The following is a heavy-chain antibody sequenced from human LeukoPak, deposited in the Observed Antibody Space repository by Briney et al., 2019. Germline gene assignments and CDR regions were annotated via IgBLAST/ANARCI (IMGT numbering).Heavy chain of an antibody. CDR3: ARVLTRIVVVPAAMDY. J-gene: IGHJ4*02. Sequence: ASVKVSCKASGYTFTSYGISWVRQAPGQGLEWMGWISAYNGNTNYAQKPQGRVTMTTDTSTSTAYMELRSLRSDDTAVYYCARVLTRIVVVPAAMDYWGQGTLVTVSS. D-gene: IGHD2-2*01. CDR2: ISAYNGNT. V-gene: IGHV1-18*01. CDR1: GYTFTSYG.